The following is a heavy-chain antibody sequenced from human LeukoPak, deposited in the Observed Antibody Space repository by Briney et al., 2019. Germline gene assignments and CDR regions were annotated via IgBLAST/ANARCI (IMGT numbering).Heavy chain of an antibody. V-gene: IGHV4-39*01. CDR1: GGSISSNNYY. D-gene: IGHD3-10*01. CDR2: INYGGTT. Sequence: PSETLSLTCTVSGGSISSNNYYWSWIRQPPGREMEWIASINYGGTTYYNPSLKSRVTISVDTSKNQFSLRLSSVTAADTAVYLCARYVVSGAGTYHFDYWGQGSLVTVSS. CDR3: ARYVVSGAGTYHFDY. J-gene: IGHJ4*02.